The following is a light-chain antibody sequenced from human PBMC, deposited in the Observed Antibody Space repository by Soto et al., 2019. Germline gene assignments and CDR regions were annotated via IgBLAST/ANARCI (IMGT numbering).Light chain of an antibody. CDR3: AAWDDSLSGHWV. CDR2: SNN. CDR1: SSNIGSNY. J-gene: IGLJ3*02. V-gene: IGLV1-47*02. Sequence: QSVLTQPPSASGTPGQRVTISCSGSSSNIGSNYVYWYQQLPGTAPKLLIYSNNQRPSGVPDRFSGSKSGTSASLAISGLRSGDEADYYCAAWDDSLSGHWVFGGGTKVTVL.